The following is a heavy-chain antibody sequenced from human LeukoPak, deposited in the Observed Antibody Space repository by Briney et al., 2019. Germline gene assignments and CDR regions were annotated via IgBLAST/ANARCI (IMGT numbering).Heavy chain of an antibody. J-gene: IGHJ4*02. CDR1: GFTFSSYA. CDR2: ISGSGGST. CDR3: AKDGSLYSSSWFYFDY. V-gene: IGHV3-23*01. Sequence: GGSLRLSCAASGFTFSSYAMSWVRQAPGKGLEWVSAISGSGGSTYYADSVKGRFTISRDNSKDTLYLQMNSLRAEDTAVYYCAKDGSLYSSSWFYFDYWGQGTLVTVSS. D-gene: IGHD6-13*01.